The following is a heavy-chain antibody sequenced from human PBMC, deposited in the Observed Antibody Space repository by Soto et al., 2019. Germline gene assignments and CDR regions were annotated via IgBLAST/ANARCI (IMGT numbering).Heavy chain of an antibody. D-gene: IGHD3-9*01. Sequence: GSLRLSCSASGFTFSSYAMHWVRQAPGKGLEYVSAISSNGGSTYYADSVKGRFTISRDNSKNTLYLQMSSLRAEDTAVYYCVKDSGYYDILTGYYPTYYFDYWGQGTLVTVSS. CDR2: ISSNGGST. CDR3: VKDSGYYDILTGYYPTYYFDY. J-gene: IGHJ4*02. CDR1: GFTFSSYA. V-gene: IGHV3-64D*06.